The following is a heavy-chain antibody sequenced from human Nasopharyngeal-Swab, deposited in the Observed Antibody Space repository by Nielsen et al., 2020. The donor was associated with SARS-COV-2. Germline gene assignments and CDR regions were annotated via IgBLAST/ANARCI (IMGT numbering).Heavy chain of an antibody. V-gene: IGHV3-30*02. CDR1: GFTFSNYW. J-gene: IGHJ4*02. D-gene: IGHD3-10*01. CDR3: AKDSGLLWFGISDY. Sequence: GGSLRLSCAASGFTFSNYWMHWVRQAPGKGLEWVAFIRYDGGNKYYADSVKGRFTISRDNSKNTLYLQMNSLRAEDTAVYYCAKDSGLLWFGISDYWGQGTLVTVSS. CDR2: IRYDGGNK.